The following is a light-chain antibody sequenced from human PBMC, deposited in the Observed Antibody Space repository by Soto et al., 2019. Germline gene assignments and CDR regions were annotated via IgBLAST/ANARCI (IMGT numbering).Light chain of an antibody. Sequence: EIVLTQSPAILSVSPGERATLSCRASQSISRSLAWYQHKPGQAPRLLIYGASTRATGIPARFSGRGSGTEFTLTISSLQSEDFAVYYCQQSNNWPWTFGQGTKVDI. CDR3: QQSNNWPWT. V-gene: IGKV3-15*01. CDR2: GAS. J-gene: IGKJ1*01. CDR1: QSISRS.